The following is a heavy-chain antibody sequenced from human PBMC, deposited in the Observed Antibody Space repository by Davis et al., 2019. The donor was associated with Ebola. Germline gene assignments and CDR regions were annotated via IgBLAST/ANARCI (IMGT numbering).Heavy chain of an antibody. V-gene: IGHV3-33*01. CDR1: GFTFRTYG. D-gene: IGHD6-19*01. CDR3: VRDRGWASKNWFLDV. J-gene: IGHJ6*04. Sequence: PGGSLRLSCAASGFTFRTYGMHWVRQAPGKGLEWLGVIWYDGSDQRHADSVKGRFTISRDNSKNTVYMEMNSLRAEDTAVYYCVRDRGWASKNWFLDVWGKGTTVTVSS. CDR2: IWYDGSDQ.